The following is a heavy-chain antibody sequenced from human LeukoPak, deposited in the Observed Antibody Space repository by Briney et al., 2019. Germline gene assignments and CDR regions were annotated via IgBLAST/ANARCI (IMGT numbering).Heavy chain of an antibody. Sequence: PGGSLRLSCAASGFTFSSYAMTWVRQAPGKGLEWVSAISGSDIGTYYADSVKGRFTISRDNSKNTLYLQMNSLRAEDTAIYYCTKVGRIVVVPAAITFDYWGQGTLVTVSS. CDR2: ISGSDIGT. V-gene: IGHV3-23*01. D-gene: IGHD2-2*01. J-gene: IGHJ4*02. CDR1: GFTFSSYA. CDR3: TKVGRIVVVPAAITFDY.